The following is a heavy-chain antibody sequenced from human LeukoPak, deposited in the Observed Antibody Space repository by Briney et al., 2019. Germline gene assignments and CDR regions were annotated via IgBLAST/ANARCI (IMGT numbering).Heavy chain of an antibody. Sequence: PGGSLRLSCAASGFTFSSYWMSWVRQAPGKGLEWVANIKHDGSEKYYVDSVKGRFAISRDNGKNSLYLQMNSLRVEDMAVYYCARAFLEWLPAADYYYYYYMDVWGKGTTVTVSS. D-gene: IGHD3-3*01. CDR3: ARAFLEWLPAADYYYYYYMDV. J-gene: IGHJ6*03. CDR1: GFTFSSYW. V-gene: IGHV3-7*01. CDR2: IKHDGSEK.